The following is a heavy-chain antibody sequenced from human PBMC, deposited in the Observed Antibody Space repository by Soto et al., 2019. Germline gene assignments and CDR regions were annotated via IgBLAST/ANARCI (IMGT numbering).Heavy chain of an antibody. Sequence: SXTLSLTGTVSGVSISSTIYYWGLIRQPPGKGLEWIGTLYYSGSTYYNPSLKSRITMSVDTSKNHFSLRLSSVTAEDTAVYYCARHFTKTDYYYYMDVWGKGTTVTVSS. CDR3: ARHFTKTDYYYYMDV. J-gene: IGHJ6*03. CDR2: LYYSGST. V-gene: IGHV4-39*01. CDR1: GVSISSTIYY.